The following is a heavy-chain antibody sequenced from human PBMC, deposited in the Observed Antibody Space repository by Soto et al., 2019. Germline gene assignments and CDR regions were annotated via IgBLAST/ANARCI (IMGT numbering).Heavy chain of an antibody. Sequence: QMQLQASGPGLVKPSETLSLTCHVSGASVSHGYWSWIRQPPGKGLEWIGFMYFGGSFNYNPSLTRRATISVETSKNQFSMKLTSVAACDTAVYYCARSYYDSTGFAVDPWGQGTLFTVSS. D-gene: IGHD3-22*01. J-gene: IGHJ5*02. CDR1: GASVSHGY. CDR2: MYFGGSF. CDR3: ARSYYDSTGFAVDP. V-gene: IGHV4-59*02.